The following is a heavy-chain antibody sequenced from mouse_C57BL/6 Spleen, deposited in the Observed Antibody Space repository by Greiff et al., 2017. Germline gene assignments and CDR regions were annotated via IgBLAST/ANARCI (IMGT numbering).Heavy chain of an antibody. D-gene: IGHD1-1*01. CDR1: GYAFTNYL. J-gene: IGHJ1*03. V-gene: IGHV1-54*01. CDR3: ARNNYGSRYFDV. Sequence: QVQLKESGAELVRPGTSVKVSCKASGYAFTNYLIEWVKQRPGQGLEWIGVINPGSGGTNYNEKFKGKATLTEDKSSSTAYMQLSSLTSEDSAVYFCARNNYGSRYFDVWGTGTTVTVSS. CDR2: INPGSGGT.